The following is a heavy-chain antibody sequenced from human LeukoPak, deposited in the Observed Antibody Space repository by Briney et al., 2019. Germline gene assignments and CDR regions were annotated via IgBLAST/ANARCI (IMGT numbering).Heavy chain of an antibody. Sequence: SETLSLTCAVYGGSFSGYYWSWIRQPPGKGLEWIGEINHSGSTNYNPSLKSRVTISVDTSKNQFSLKLSSVTAAGTAVYYCARGWNRSGWYVYWGQGTLVTVSS. CDR1: GGSFSGYY. CDR2: INHSGST. D-gene: IGHD6-19*01. CDR3: ARGWNRSGWYVY. V-gene: IGHV4-34*01. J-gene: IGHJ4*02.